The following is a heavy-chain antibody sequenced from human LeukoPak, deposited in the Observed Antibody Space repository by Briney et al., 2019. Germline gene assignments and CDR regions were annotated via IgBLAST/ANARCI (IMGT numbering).Heavy chain of an antibody. CDR2: FDPEDGET. V-gene: IGHV1-24*01. D-gene: IGHD3-10*01. J-gene: IGHJ5*02. Sequence: GASVKVSCKVSGYTLTESSMHWVRQAPGKGLEWMGGFDPEDGETIYAQKFQGRVTMTEDTSTDTAYMELSSLRSEDTAVYYCAQTPRGVSWFDPWGQGTLVTVSS. CDR1: GYTLTESS. CDR3: AQTPRGVSWFDP.